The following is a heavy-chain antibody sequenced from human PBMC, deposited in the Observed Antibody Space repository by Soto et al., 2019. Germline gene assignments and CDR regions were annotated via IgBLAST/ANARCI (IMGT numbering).Heavy chain of an antibody. V-gene: IGHV6-1*01. D-gene: IGHD5-12*01. CDR1: WDSVSSTIAT. J-gene: IGHJ4*02. CDR3: ARANPTGGGYER. CDR2: TYYRSKWYN. Sequence: SQTLSLTCAISWDSVSSTIATWNWIRQSPSRGLEWLGRTYYRSKWYNDYAVSVKSRITINPDTSKNQFSLQLNSVTPEDTAVYYCARANPTGGGYERWGQGTLVTVSS.